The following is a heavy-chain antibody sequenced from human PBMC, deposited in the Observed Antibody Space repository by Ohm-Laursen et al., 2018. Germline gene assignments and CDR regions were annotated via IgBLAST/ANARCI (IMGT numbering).Heavy chain of an antibody. CDR1: GGSFSGYY. D-gene: IGHD5-18*01. V-gene: IGHV4-34*01. CDR3: ARRKPGYSYGAGFDY. J-gene: IGHJ4*02. Sequence: PGTLSLTCAVYGGSFSGYYWSWIRQPPGKGLAWIGEINHSGSTNYNPSLKSRVTISVDTSKNQFSLKLSSVTAADTAVYYCARRKPGYSYGAGFDYWGQGTLVTVSS. CDR2: INHSGST.